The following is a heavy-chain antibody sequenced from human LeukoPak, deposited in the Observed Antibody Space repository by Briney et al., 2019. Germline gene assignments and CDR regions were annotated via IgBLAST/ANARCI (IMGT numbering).Heavy chain of an antibody. CDR3: ARTISRGYFDY. CDR1: AFTFTDYY. D-gene: IGHD3-3*01. V-gene: IGHV3-11*04. Sequence: SGGSLRLSCAASAFTFTDYYISWIPQAPGKGLEWISYISSSGTATSHADSVKGRFTISRDNAKNSLYLQMNSLRAEDTAVYYCARTISRGYFDYWGQGTLVTVSS. CDR2: ISSSGTAT. J-gene: IGHJ4*02.